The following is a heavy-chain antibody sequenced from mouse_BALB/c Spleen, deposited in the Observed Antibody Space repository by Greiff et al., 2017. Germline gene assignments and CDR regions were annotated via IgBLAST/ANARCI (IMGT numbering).Heavy chain of an antibody. J-gene: IGHJ3*01. V-gene: IGHV6-6*02. Sequence: EVQVVESGGGLVQPGGSMKLSCVASGFTFSNYWMNWVRQSPEKGLEWVAEIRLKSNNYATHYAESVKGRFTISRDDSKSSVYLQMNNLRAEDTGIYYCTGGVYDYSFAYWGQGTLVTVSA. CDR2: IRLKSNNYAT. CDR3: TGGVYDYSFAY. D-gene: IGHD2-4*01. CDR1: GFTFSNYW.